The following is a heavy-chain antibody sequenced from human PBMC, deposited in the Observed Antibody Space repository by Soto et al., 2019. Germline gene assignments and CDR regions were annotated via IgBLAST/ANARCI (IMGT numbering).Heavy chain of an antibody. J-gene: IGHJ4*02. D-gene: IGHD3-10*01. CDR1: GFSLSTTGVG. Sequence: QITLKESGPTLVKPTQTLTLTCSFSGFSLSTTGVGVGWIRQSPGKALEWLAIIYWDNPKRYSPSLKSRVTITNDTYKNQVVLTVTNMDPVDTGTYYCARSLWFGELHWGQGALVTVSS. CDR3: ARSLWFGELH. V-gene: IGHV2-5*02. CDR2: IYWDNPK.